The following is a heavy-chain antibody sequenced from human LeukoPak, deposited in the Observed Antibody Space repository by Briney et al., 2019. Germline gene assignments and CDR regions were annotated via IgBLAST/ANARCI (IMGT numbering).Heavy chain of an antibody. CDR1: GFTVSSNS. V-gene: IGHV3-53*01. J-gene: IGHJ4*02. Sequence: PGGSLRLSCAPSGFTVSSNSMSWVRQAPGKGLEWASVIDNGGGTYYTDSVKGRFTISRDSSKNTLYLQMNSLRAEDTAVYFCARGKGVYTFGPLDSWGQGTLVTVSS. CDR3: ARGKGVYTFGPLDS. CDR2: IDNGGGT. D-gene: IGHD5-18*01.